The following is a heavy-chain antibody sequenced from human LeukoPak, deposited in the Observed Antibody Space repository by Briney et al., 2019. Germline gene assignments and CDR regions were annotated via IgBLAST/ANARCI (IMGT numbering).Heavy chain of an antibody. J-gene: IGHJ3*02. D-gene: IGHD6-13*01. CDR1: GFTFSSYA. V-gene: IGHV3-23*01. Sequence: GGSLRLSCAASGFTFSSYAMSWVRQAPGKGLEWVSGISGSGGSTYYADSVKGRFTISRDNAKNSLYLQMNSLRAEDTAVYYCARDSKEQLVDLDAFDIWGQGTMVTVSS. CDR3: ARDSKEQLVDLDAFDI. CDR2: ISGSGGST.